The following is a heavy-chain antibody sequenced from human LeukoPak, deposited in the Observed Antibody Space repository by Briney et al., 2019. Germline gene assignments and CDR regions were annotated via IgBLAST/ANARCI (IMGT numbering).Heavy chain of an antibody. CDR3: ARGDGATPPDVFDI. D-gene: IGHD3-10*01. J-gene: IGHJ3*02. CDR2: IKKGGSEK. Sequence: PGGSLRLSCAASGFTFDTYWMTWVRQAPGKGLEWVANIKKGGSEKFYVDSVKGRFTISRDNTRNSLYLQMNSLRAEDTAVYYCARGDGATPPDVFDIWGQGTMVTVSS. V-gene: IGHV3-7*01. CDR1: GFTFDTYW.